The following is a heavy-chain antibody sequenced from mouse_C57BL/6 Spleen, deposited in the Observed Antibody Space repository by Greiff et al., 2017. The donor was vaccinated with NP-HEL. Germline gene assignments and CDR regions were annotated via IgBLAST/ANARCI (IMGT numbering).Heavy chain of an antibody. CDR2: ISSGGSYT. J-gene: IGHJ4*01. CDR1: GFTFSSYG. V-gene: IGHV5-6*01. D-gene: IGHD1-1*01. Sequence: EVKLMESGGDLVKPGGSLKLSCAASGFTFSSYGMSWVRQTPDKRLEWVATISSGGSYTYYPDSVKGRFTISRDNAKNTLYLQMSSLKSEDTAMYYCARHEGRAYGSSYGGAMDDWGQGTSVTVSS. CDR3: ARHEGRAYGSSYGGAMDD.